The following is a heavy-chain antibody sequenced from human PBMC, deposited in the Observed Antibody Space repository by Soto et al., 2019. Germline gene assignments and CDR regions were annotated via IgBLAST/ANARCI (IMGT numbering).Heavy chain of an antibody. D-gene: IGHD5-12*01. CDR1: GGTFSSFG. Sequence: SVKVSFKASGGTFSSFGISWVRQAPGQGLEWMGGIIPVFGRPNYAQRFRGRLTITADESTNTSYMELIDLTSEDTAVYYCAREASGYDFWGQGTQVTVSS. J-gene: IGHJ1*01. CDR2: IIPVFGRP. CDR3: AREASGYDF. V-gene: IGHV1-69*13.